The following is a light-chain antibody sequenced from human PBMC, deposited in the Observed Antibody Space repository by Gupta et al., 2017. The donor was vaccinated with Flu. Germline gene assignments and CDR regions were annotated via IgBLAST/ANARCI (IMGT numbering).Light chain of an antibody. V-gene: IGLV1-47*01. J-gene: IGLJ3*02. CDR1: DSNIGTNY. Sequence: SDSNIGTNYIYWYQHHPGTAPKLLFYTNNQGPSGVRDRFSGSKSGTSASLASSGLRSEDEADYYCAAWDDSLTGWVFGGGTKLTVV. CDR3: AAWDDSLTGWV. CDR2: TNN.